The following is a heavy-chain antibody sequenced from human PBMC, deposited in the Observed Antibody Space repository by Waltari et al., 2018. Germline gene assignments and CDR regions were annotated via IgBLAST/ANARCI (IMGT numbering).Heavy chain of an antibody. CDR3: ASAYCSSTSCYAPLPYYYYMDV. Sequence: QVQLVQSGAEVKKPGSSVKVSCKASGGTFSSYAISWVRQAPGQGLEWMGRIIPIFGKANYAQKFQGRVTITTDESTSTAYMELSSLRSEDTAVYYCASAYCSSTSCYAPLPYYYYMDVWGKGTTVTVSS. D-gene: IGHD2-2*01. J-gene: IGHJ6*03. CDR2: IIPIFGKA. CDR1: GGTFSSYA. V-gene: IGHV1-69*05.